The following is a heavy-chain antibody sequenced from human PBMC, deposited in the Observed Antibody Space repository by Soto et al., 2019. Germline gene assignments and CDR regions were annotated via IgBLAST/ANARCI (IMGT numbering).Heavy chain of an antibody. V-gene: IGHV5-51*01. CDR2: IYPDASDT. CDR3: AGSSAAGKYYYGMDV. Sequence: EVQLVQSGAEVKKPGESLKISCKGSGYSFNSYWIGWVRQMPGKGLEWMGIIYPDASDTRYSPSFQGQVTISADKSIRTAFMQWSSLRAAHPAMYYCAGSSAAGKYYYGMDVWGQATTVTLSA. CDR1: GYSFNSYW. D-gene: IGHD6-13*01. J-gene: IGHJ6*01.